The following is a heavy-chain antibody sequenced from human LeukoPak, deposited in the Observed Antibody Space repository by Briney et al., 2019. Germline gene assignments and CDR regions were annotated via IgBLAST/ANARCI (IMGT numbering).Heavy chain of an antibody. CDR3: ARDWSSKYPHYYGMDV. Sequence: GGSLRLSCAASGFTFSSYAMHWVRQAPGKGLEWVAVMSYDGSNKYYADSVKGRFTISRDNSKNTLYLQMNSLRAEDTAVYYCARDWSSKYPHYYGMDVWGQGTTVTVSS. CDR1: GFTFSSYA. D-gene: IGHD4-11*01. J-gene: IGHJ6*02. CDR2: MSYDGSNK. V-gene: IGHV3-30-3*01.